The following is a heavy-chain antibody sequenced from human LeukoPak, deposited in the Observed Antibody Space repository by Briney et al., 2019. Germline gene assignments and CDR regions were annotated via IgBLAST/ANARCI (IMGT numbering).Heavy chain of an antibody. CDR1: GFTFSNAW. CDR3: ARGGYDILTGPDVYYFDY. D-gene: IGHD3-9*01. Sequence: GGSLRLSCAASGFTFSNAWMSWVRQAPGKGLEWVGRIKSKTDGGTTDYAAPVKGRFTISRDDSKNTLYLQMNSLRAEDTAVYYCARGGYDILTGPDVYYFDYWGQGTLVTVSS. V-gene: IGHV3-15*01. J-gene: IGHJ4*02. CDR2: IKSKTDGGTT.